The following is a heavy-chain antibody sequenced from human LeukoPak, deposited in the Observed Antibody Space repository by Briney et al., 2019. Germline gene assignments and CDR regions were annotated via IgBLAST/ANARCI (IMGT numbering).Heavy chain of an antibody. D-gene: IGHD1-26*01. CDR3: ARQGAVGATGSFDY. CDR2: IYYSGST. J-gene: IGHJ4*02. Sequence: PSETLSLTCTVSGGSISSYYWSWIRQPPGKGLEWIGYIYYSGSTNYNPSLKSRVTISVDTSKNQFSLKLSSVTAADTAVYYCARQGAVGATGSFDYWGQGTLVTVSS. CDR1: GGSISSYY. V-gene: IGHV4-59*08.